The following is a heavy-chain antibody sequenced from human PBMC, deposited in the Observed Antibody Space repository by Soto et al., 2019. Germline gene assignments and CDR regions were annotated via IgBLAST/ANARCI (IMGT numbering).Heavy chain of an antibody. V-gene: IGHV1-18*01. CDR3: ARDRRRIAVARNWFDP. CDR2: ISAYNGNT. D-gene: IGHD6-19*01. J-gene: IGHJ5*02. Sequence: ASVKVSCKASGYTFTSYGISWVRQAPGQGLEWMGWISAYNGNTNYAQKLQGRVTMTTDTSTSTAYMELRSLRSDDTAVYYCARDRRRIAVARNWFDPWGQGTLVTVSS. CDR1: GYTFTSYG.